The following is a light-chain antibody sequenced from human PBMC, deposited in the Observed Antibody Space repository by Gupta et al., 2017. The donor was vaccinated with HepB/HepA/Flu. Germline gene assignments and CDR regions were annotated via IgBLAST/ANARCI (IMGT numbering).Light chain of an antibody. J-gene: IGKJ3*01. CDR3: QLRSNWPPFT. CDR2: DAS. Sequence: DIVLTQSPATLSLSPWERDPLPCSASQNIGSSLARYQQKPGQAPRLLISDASNRATGIPARLSGSGSGTDFTLPISNLEPEDFAVYYCQLRSNWPPFTFGPGTTVDIK. V-gene: IGKV3-11*01. CDR1: QNIGSS.